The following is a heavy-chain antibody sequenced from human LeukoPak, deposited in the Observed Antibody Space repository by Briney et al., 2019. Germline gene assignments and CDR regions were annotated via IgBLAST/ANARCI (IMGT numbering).Heavy chain of an antibody. D-gene: IGHD6-6*01. CDR2: INPSGGST. V-gene: IGHV1-46*01. CDR1: GYTFTNYY. Sequence: ASVKVSCKASGYTFTNYYMHWVRQAPGQGLEWMGIINPSGGSTSYAQKFQGRVTMTRDMSTSTVYMELSSLRSEDTAVYYCARDRHPNWFDPWGQGTLVTVSS. J-gene: IGHJ5*02. CDR3: ARDRHPNWFDP.